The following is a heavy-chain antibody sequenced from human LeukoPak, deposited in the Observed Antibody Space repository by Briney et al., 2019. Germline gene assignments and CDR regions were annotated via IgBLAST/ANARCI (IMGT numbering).Heavy chain of an antibody. J-gene: IGHJ4*02. Sequence: GGSLRLSCAASGFTFCSYWMHWVRQAPGKGLVWVSRINYDGSSTSYADSVKGRFTISRDNAKNTLYLQMNSLRVDDTAVYYCARDRGDGGFDYWGQGTLVTVSS. CDR1: GFTFCSYW. CDR3: ARDRGDGGFDY. D-gene: IGHD3-10*01. V-gene: IGHV3-74*01. CDR2: INYDGSST.